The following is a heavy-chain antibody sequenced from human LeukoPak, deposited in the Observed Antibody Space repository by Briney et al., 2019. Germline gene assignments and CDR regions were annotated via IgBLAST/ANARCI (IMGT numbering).Heavy chain of an antibody. D-gene: IGHD3-3*01. V-gene: IGHV4-59*01. J-gene: IGHJ5*02. Sequence: PETLSLTCTASGGSISSYYWSWIRQPPGKGLEWIGYIYYGGSTNYNPSLKSRVTISVDTSKNQFSLKLSSVTAADTAVYYCARGRLNYDFWSGYFNWFDPWGQGTLVTVSS. CDR1: GGSISSYY. CDR3: ARGRLNYDFWSGYFNWFDP. CDR2: IYYGGST.